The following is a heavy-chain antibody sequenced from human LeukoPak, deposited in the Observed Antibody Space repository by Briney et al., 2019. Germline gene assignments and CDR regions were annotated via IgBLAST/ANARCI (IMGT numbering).Heavy chain of an antibody. J-gene: IGHJ6*03. Sequence: GGSLRLSCAASGFTFSSYSMNWVRQAPGKGLEWVSSISSSSSYIYYADSVKGRFTISRDNAKNSLYLQMNSLRAEDTAVYYCAKDLVLRYFDWSLGGSDYYMDVWGKGTTVTVSS. CDR2: ISSSSSYI. D-gene: IGHD3-9*01. V-gene: IGHV3-21*04. CDR3: AKDLVLRYFDWSLGGSDYYMDV. CDR1: GFTFSSYS.